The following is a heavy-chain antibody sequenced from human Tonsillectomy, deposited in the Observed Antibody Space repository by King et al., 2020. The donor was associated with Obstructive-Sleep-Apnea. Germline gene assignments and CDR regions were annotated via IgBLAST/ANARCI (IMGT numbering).Heavy chain of an antibody. J-gene: IGHJ6*02. Sequence: VQLVESGGGVVQPGRSLRLSCAASGFTFSSYGMHWVRQAPGKGLEWVAVIWYDGSNKYYADSVKGRFTISRDNSKNTLYLQMNSLRAEDTAVYYCARGGYSSGWYGNYYYGMDVWGQGTTVTVSS. CDR3: ARGGYSSGWYGNYYYGMDV. CDR2: IWYDGSNK. CDR1: GFTFSSYG. D-gene: IGHD6-19*01. V-gene: IGHV3-33*01.